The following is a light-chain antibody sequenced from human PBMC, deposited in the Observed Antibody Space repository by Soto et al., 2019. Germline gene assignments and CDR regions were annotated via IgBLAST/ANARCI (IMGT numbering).Light chain of an antibody. J-gene: IGKJ1*01. CDR2: DAA. Sequence: DIQMTQSPSTLSASVGDRVTITCRASRSIGDWLAWYQQKPGKAPKLMIYDAATLISGVPSRFSGSGYGTELFPPTSSRLPADFVTTYFQHYNSTSPATFGQGTVVEIK. CDR3: QHYNSTSPAT. V-gene: IGKV1-5*01. CDR1: RSIGDW.